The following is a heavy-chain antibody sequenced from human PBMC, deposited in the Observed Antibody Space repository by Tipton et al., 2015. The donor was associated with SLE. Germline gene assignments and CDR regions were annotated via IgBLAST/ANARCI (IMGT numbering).Heavy chain of an antibody. V-gene: IGHV4-39*07. CDR1: GDSISRSSYC. J-gene: IGHJ6*02. CDR2: ICYRGTT. D-gene: IGHD1-26*01. Sequence: TLSLTCTVSGDSISRSSYCWGWIRQPPGKGLEWIGSICYRGTTYYNPSLKSRVTISADTSKNQFSLRLSSLTAADTAVYYCAGCGIGLYYGVDVWGQGTTVTVSS. CDR3: AGCGIGLYYGVDV.